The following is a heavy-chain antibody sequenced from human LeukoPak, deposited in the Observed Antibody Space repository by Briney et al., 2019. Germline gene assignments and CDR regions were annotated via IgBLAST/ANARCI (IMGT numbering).Heavy chain of an antibody. CDR2: ITTKANNYAT. Sequence: GGSLRLSCAASGFIFSGSDMHWVRQASGKGLEWVGRITTKANNYATAYGASVKGRFTISRDDSENTAYLQMNSLKTEDAAVYYCTTYRSGHYWGQGTLVTVSS. D-gene: IGHD6-19*01. J-gene: IGHJ4*02. V-gene: IGHV3-73*01. CDR3: TTYRSGHY. CDR1: GFIFSGSD.